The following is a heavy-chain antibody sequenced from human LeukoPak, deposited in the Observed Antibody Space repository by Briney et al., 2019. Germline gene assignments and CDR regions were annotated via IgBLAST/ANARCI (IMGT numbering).Heavy chain of an antibody. Sequence: ASVRVSCKASGGTFSIYAISWVRQAPGQGLEWMGGIIPIFGTANYAQKFQGRVTITADKSTSTAYMELSSLRSDDTAVYYCARSRDSFFDYWGQGTLVTVSS. D-gene: IGHD2-15*01. CDR3: ARSRDSFFDY. CDR2: IIPIFGTA. V-gene: IGHV1-69*06. CDR1: GGTFSIYA. J-gene: IGHJ4*02.